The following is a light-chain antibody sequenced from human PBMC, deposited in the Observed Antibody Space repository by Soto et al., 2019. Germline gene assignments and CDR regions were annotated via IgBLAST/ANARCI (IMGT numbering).Light chain of an antibody. J-gene: IGLJ3*02. CDR1: SSDVGAYNY. Sequence: QSVLTQPASLSGSPGQSSSISCTGTSSDVGAYNYVSWYQQHPGKAPKLMIYDVTNRPSGVSNRFSGSKSGNTASLTISGLQPEDEADYYCSSYTTSSSPLFGGGTKVTVL. V-gene: IGLV2-14*01. CDR3: SSYTTSSSPL. CDR2: DVT.